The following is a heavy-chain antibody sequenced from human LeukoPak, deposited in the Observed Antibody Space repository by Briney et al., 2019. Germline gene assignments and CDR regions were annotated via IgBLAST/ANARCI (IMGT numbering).Heavy chain of an antibody. CDR3: ARDYDRQGTGTTRVDP. V-gene: IGHV1-2*02. D-gene: IGHD1-1*01. CDR2: INPNSGGT. J-gene: IGHJ5*02. CDR1: GYTFTGYY. Sequence: ASVKVSCKASGYTFTGYYMHWVRQAPGQGLEWMGWINPNSGGTNYAQKFQGRVTMTRDTSISTAYMELSRLRSDDTAVDYCARDYDRQGTGTTRVDPWGQGTLVTVSS.